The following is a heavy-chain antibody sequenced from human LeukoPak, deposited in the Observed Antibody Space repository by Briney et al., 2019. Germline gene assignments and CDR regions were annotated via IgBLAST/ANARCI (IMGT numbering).Heavy chain of an antibody. CDR2: VSFDGSIK. CDR3: AKDSSSTRSFDY. D-gene: IGHD2-2*01. CDR1: GFTFSSHS. V-gene: IGHV3-30-3*01. Sequence: GGSLRLSCAASGFTFSSHSIHWVRQAPGKGLEWVAVVSFDGSIKYYADSVKGRFTISRDNSKNALYLQMNSLRAEDSALYYCAKDSSSTRSFDYWGQGTLVTVSS. J-gene: IGHJ4*02.